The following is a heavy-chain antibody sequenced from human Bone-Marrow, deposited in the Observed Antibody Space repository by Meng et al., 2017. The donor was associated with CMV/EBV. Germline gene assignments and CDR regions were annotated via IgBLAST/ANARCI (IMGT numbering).Heavy chain of an antibody. CDR3: ARWTLDIVVVPALNWFDP. Sequence: SETLSLTCTVSGGSISSSSYYWGWIRQPPGKGLEWIGSIYYSGSTYYNPSLKSRVTISVDTSKNQFSVKLSSVTAADTAVYYCARWTLDIVVVPALNWFDPWGQGTRVTVSS. V-gene: IGHV4-39*07. CDR2: IYYSGST. J-gene: IGHJ5*02. CDR1: GGSISSSSYY. D-gene: IGHD2-2*03.